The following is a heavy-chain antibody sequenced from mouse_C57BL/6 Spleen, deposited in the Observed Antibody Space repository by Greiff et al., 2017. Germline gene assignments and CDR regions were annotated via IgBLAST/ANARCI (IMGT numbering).Heavy chain of an antibody. Sequence: DVHLVESGGGLVKPGGSLKLSCAASGFTFSSYAMSWVRQTPEKRLEWVATISDGGSYTYYPDNVKGRFTISRDNAKNNLYLQMSHLKSEDTAMYYCAREGTAQATFDYWGQGTTLTVSS. CDR1: GFTFSSYA. D-gene: IGHD3-2*02. CDR3: AREGTAQATFDY. J-gene: IGHJ2*01. CDR2: ISDGGSYT. V-gene: IGHV5-4*01.